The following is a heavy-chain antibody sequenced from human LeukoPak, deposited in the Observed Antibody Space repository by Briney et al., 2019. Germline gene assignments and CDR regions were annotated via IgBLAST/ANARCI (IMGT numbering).Heavy chain of an antibody. CDR2: ISGSGAST. Sequence: GGSLRLSCVASGFTFSDYYMSWVRQAPGKGLEWVSAISGSGASTYYADSVKGRFTISRDNSKNTLYVQMNSLRAEDTAVYYCAKSQFGGVFDGFDIWGQGTMVTVSS. CDR3: AKSQFGGVFDGFDI. V-gene: IGHV3-23*01. CDR1: GFTFSDYY. J-gene: IGHJ3*02. D-gene: IGHD3-16*01.